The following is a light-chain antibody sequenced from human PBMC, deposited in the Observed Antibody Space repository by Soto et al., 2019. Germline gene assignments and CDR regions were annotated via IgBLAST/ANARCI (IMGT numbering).Light chain of an antibody. J-gene: IGKJ1*01. CDR2: SAS. CDR1: QSVSSSY. Sequence: EIVLTQSPGTLSLSPGERATLSCRASQSVSSSYLAWYQQKPGHAPRLLIFSASSRATGIPDRFSGSGFGTDFTLTIRSLGPGEFAVYYCQQYGSSPRSWTFGQGTKVEIK. V-gene: IGKV3-20*01. CDR3: QQYGSSPRSWT.